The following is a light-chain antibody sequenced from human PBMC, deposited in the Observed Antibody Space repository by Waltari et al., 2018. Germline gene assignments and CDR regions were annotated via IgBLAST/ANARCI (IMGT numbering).Light chain of an antibody. V-gene: IGLV2-14*03. CDR1: SSDVGGYNY. CDR3: SSYIGSSTLEL. CDR2: DVS. Sequence: QSALTQPASVSGSPGQSITISCPGPSSDVGGYNYVSWYQQHPGKAPKLMIFDVSNRPSGVSNRFSGSKSGNTASLTISGLQAEDEADYYCSSYIGSSTLELFGGGTSLTVL. J-gene: IGLJ2*01.